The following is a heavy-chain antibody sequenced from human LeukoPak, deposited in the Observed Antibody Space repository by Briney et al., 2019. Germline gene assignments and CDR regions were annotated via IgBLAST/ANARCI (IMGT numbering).Heavy chain of an antibody. CDR3: ARDLDMITMARGATYYFDY. CDR2: ISYDGSDK. D-gene: IGHD3-10*01. CDR1: GFTFSSYA. V-gene: IGHV3-30*04. Sequence: GGSLRLSCAGSGFTFSSYAMHWVRQAPGKGLEWVAVISYDGSDKYYADSVKGRFTISRDNSKNTLYLQMNSLRAEDTAVYYCARDLDMITMARGATYYFDYWGQGTLVTVSS. J-gene: IGHJ4*02.